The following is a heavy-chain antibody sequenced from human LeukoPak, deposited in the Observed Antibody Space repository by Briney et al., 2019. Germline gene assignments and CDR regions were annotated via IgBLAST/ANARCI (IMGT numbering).Heavy chain of an antibody. CDR2: INPNSGGT. CDR3: ARPKPLGVGAENFDY. J-gene: IGHJ4*02. CDR1: GYTFTGYY. D-gene: IGHD1-26*01. Sequence: ASVKVSCKASGYTFTGYYMHWVRRAPGQGREWMGRINPNSGGTNYAQKFQGRVTMTRDTSISTAYMELSRLRSDDTAVYYCARPKPLGVGAENFDYWGQGTLVTVSS. V-gene: IGHV1-2*06.